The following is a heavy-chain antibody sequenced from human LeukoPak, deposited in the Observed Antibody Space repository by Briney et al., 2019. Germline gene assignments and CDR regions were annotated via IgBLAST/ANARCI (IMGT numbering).Heavy chain of an antibody. J-gene: IGHJ4*02. CDR2: ISGRGGRT. CDR1: GFTFSSYA. V-gene: IGHV3-23*01. Sequence: GGTLRLSCAASGFTFSSYAMSWVRQAPGKGLEWVSAISGRGGRTYYADSVKGRFTISRDNSKNTLYLQMNSLRAEDTAVYYCAKDLGIYDFWSGYYADETYYFDYWGQGTLVTVSS. D-gene: IGHD3-3*01. CDR3: AKDLGIYDFWSGYYADETYYFDY.